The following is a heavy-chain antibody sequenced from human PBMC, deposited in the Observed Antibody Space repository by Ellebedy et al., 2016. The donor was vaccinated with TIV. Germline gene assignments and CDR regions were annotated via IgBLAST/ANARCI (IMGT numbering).Heavy chain of an antibody. Sequence: ASVKVSCXASGYTFTGYYMHWVRQAPGQGLEWMGWINPNSGNTNYAQKLQGRVTMTTDTSTSTAYMELRSLRSDDTAVYYCARDLGGMDVWGQGTTVTVSS. CDR2: INPNSGNT. J-gene: IGHJ6*02. V-gene: IGHV1-18*04. CDR1: GYTFTGYY. CDR3: ARDLGGMDV.